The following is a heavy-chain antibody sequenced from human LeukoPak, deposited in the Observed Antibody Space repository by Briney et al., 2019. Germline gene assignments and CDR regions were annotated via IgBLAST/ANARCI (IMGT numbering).Heavy chain of an antibody. Sequence: GGSLRLSCAASGFNLASYMLNWVRQAPGKGLEWVSSISSTGSYIYYADSVKGRFTISRDNPGNVFYLQMDSLRAEDTAVYYCARAPATNEWRCMDYWGQGTLVTVSS. V-gene: IGHV3-21*01. D-gene: IGHD2-8*02. J-gene: IGHJ4*02. CDR2: ISSTGSYI. CDR1: GFNLASYM. CDR3: ARAPATNEWRCMDY.